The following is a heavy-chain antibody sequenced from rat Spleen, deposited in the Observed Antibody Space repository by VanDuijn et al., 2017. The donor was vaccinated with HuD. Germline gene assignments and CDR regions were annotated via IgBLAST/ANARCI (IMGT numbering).Heavy chain of an antibody. CDR1: GFSLTSYG. D-gene: IGHD1-4*01. Sequence: QVQLKESGPGLVQPSQTLSLTCTVSGFSLTSYGVSWVRQPPGKGLEWMGRMRYDGDTYYNSALKSRLSISRDTSKSQVFLKMNSLQTEDTAIYFCIRESLPGYNSHWFVYWRQGTLVTVSS. CDR3: IRESLPGYNSHWFVY. J-gene: IGHJ3*01. CDR2: MRYDGDT. V-gene: IGHV2S30*01.